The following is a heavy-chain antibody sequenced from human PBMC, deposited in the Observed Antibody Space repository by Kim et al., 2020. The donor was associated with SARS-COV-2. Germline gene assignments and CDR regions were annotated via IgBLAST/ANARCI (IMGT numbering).Heavy chain of an antibody. Sequence: AQKFQGRVTITADESTSTAYMELSSLRSEDTAVYYCARDNLLSSSSPFDYWGQGTLVTVSS. J-gene: IGHJ4*02. CDR3: ARDNLLSSSSPFDY. V-gene: IGHV1-69*01. D-gene: IGHD6-6*01.